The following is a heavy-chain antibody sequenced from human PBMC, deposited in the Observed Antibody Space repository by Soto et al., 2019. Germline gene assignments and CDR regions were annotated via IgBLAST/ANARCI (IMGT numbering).Heavy chain of an antibody. V-gene: IGHV1-8*01. D-gene: IGHD3-9*01. CDR3: ARRSHYDILTGYYAGMDV. J-gene: IGHJ6*02. Sequence: ASVKVSCKASGYTFTSYDINWVRQATGQGLEWMGWMNPNSGNTGYAQKFQGRVTMTRNTSISTAYMELSSLRSEDTAVYYCARRSHYDILTGYYAGMDVWGQGTTVTVSS. CDR2: MNPNSGNT. CDR1: GYTFTSYD.